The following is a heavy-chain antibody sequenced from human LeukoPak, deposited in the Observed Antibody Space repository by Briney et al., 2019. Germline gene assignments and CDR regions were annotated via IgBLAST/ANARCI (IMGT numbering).Heavy chain of an antibody. CDR2: IIPIFGTA. J-gene: IGHJ4*02. CDR1: GGTFSSYA. Sequence: GASVKVSCKASGGTFSSYAISWVRQAPGQGLEWMGGIIPIFGTANYAQKFQGRVTITADEFTSTAYMELSSLRSEDTAVYYCAREQPLYSYGYDYWGQGTLVTVSS. V-gene: IGHV1-69*13. D-gene: IGHD5-18*01. CDR3: AREQPLYSYGYDY.